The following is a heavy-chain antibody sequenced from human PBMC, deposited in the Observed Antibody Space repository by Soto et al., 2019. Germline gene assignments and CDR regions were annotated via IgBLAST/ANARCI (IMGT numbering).Heavy chain of an antibody. J-gene: IGHJ5*02. Sequence: TLSLTCAVSGGSIRSGGFSWGLVRQPPGKGLEWIGEIFHGGNTNYNLSLKRRLTISVDKSKNQFSLRLSSVTAADTAIYYCASYGSGSYPRFDPWGQGTLVTVSS. CDR2: IFHGGNT. V-gene: IGHV4-30-2*01. CDR3: ASYGSGSYPRFDP. D-gene: IGHD3-10*01. CDR1: GGSIRSGGFS.